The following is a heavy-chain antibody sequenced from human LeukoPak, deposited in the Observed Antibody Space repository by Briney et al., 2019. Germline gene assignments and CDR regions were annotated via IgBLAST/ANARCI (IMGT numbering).Heavy chain of an antibody. V-gene: IGHV4-59*01. CDR1: GGSISSYY. CDR2: IYYSGST. CDR3: ARAYSYGYFDY. Sequence: SETLSLTCTVSGGSISSYYWSWIRQPPGKGLEWIGYIYYSGSTNCNPSLKSRVTISVDTSKNQFSLKLSSVTAADTAVYYCARAYSYGYFDYWGQGTLVTVSS. D-gene: IGHD5-18*01. J-gene: IGHJ4*02.